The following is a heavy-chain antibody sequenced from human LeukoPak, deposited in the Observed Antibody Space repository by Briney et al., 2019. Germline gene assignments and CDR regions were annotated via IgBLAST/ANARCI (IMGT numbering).Heavy chain of an antibody. CDR3: AKSPPSALYFDY. J-gene: IGHJ4*02. CDR2: ISGSGGST. Sequence: PGGSLRLSCAASGFTFASYAMTWVRQAPGKGLEWVSTISGSGGSTHYADSVKGRLTISRDNSKNTLYMQMNRLRAEDTAVYYCAKSPPSALYFDYWGQGTLVTVSS. V-gene: IGHV3-23*01. CDR1: GFTFASYA.